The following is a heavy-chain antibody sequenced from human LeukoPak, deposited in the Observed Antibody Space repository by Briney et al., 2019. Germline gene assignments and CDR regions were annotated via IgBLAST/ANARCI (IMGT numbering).Heavy chain of an antibody. CDR2: ISGSGGGT. CDR3: ARDLRTLDAFDV. CDR1: GFTFTSYA. Sequence: PGGSLRLSCAASGFTFTSYAISWVRQAPGKGLEWVSGISGSGGGTYYADSVEGRFTISRDISKNTLYLQLNSLRAEDTAVYFCARDLRTLDAFDVWGQGTMVIVSS. J-gene: IGHJ3*01. V-gene: IGHV3-23*01.